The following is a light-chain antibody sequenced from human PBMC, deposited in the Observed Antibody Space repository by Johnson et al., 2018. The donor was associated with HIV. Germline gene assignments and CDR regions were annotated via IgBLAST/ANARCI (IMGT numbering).Light chain of an antibody. CDR2: ENN. Sequence: QSVLSQPPSVSAAPGRRVTVSCSGRSSNIGDHSVSWFQHLPGAAPKLLIYENNKRPSGIPDRFSGSNSGTSATLGITGLQPGDEADYYCGTWDSSLSADSYVFGSGTKVTVL. V-gene: IGLV1-51*02. CDR1: SSNIGDHS. CDR3: GTWDSSLSADSYV. J-gene: IGLJ1*01.